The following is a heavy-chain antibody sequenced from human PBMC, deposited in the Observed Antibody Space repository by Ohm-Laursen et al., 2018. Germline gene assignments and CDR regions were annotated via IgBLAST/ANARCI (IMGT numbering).Heavy chain of an antibody. CDR3: TRRDYYDSSGYYYHY. D-gene: IGHD3-22*01. Sequence: SLRLSCTATGFTFSGSAMHWVRQASGKGLEWVDRIRSKANSYATAYAASVKGRFTISRDDSKNTAYLQMNSLKTEDTAVYYCTRRDYYDSSGYYYHYWGQGTLVTVSS. CDR1: GFTFSGSA. CDR2: IRSKANSYAT. J-gene: IGHJ4*02. V-gene: IGHV3-73*01.